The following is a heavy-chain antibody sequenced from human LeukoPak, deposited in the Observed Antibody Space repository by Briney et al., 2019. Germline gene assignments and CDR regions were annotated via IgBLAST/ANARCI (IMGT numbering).Heavy chain of an antibody. Sequence: GGSLRLSCAASGFTLSSYAMNWVRQAPGKGLEWVSAISGNGYPYYADSVKGRFTISRDNSKNTLYLQMNSLRAEDTAVYYCAKRGAEVGTTVAPGDYWGQGILLTVSS. J-gene: IGHJ4*02. D-gene: IGHD1-26*01. CDR2: ISGNGYP. CDR3: AKRGAEVGTTVAPGDY. V-gene: IGHV3-23*01. CDR1: GFTLSSYA.